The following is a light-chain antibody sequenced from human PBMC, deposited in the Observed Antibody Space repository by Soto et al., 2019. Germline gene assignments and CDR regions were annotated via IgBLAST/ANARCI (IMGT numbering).Light chain of an antibody. CDR1: QTIGAY. V-gene: IGKV3-11*01. J-gene: IGKJ2*01. CDR3: QQRSYWPQYT. Sequence: VLTQSPATLSLSPGEKATLSCRASQTIGAYLAWYQHKPGQAPRLLIFDASHRASGVPPRFSGSGSGTDFTLTISSLAPEYFAMYYCQQRSYWPQYTCGQGTKLEI. CDR2: DAS.